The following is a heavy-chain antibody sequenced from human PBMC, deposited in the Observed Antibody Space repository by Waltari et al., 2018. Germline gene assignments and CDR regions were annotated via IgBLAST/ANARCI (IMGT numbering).Heavy chain of an antibody. CDR1: GYTITSYG. CDR3: AGVGVGSRYNWFDP. D-gene: IGHD1-26*01. Sequence: QVQLVQSGAEVKKPGASVKVYCKAPGYTITSYGSSRVQQAPGQGLEWMGWSSAYNGNTNYAQKLQCGVTMTTDTSTSTAYMALRSLRSDDTAVYYCAGVGVGSRYNWFDPWGQGTLVTVSS. J-gene: IGHJ5*02. CDR2: SSAYNGNT. V-gene: IGHV1-18*01.